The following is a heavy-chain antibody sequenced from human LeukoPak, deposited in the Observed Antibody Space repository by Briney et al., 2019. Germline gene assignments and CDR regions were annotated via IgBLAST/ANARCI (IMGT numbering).Heavy chain of an antibody. V-gene: IGHV4-34*01. CDR1: GGSFSGYY. Sequence: SETLSLTCAVYGGSFSGYYWSWVRQPPGKGLEWIGEINHSGSTNYNPSLKSRATISVDTSKNQFSLKMTSVTAADTAFYCCVPGYGTSLDYWGQGTLVTVSS. D-gene: IGHD6-13*01. CDR2: INHSGST. CDR3: VPGYGTSLDY. J-gene: IGHJ4*02.